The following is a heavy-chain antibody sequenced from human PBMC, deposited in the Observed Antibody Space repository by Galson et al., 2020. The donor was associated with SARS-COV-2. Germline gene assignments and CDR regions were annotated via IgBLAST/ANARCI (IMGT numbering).Heavy chain of an antibody. Sequence: ETSETLSLTCTVSAGSISSGGYYWSWIRQHPGKGLEWTGYIYYSGSTYYNPSPKSRLTITLDTSKNQFSLKLSSVTAADTALYFCARGAERNSGLFCHFDYWGQGTLVTVAS. D-gene: IGHD3-22*01. V-gene: IGHV4-31*03. CDR1: AGSISSGGYY. CDR3: ARGAERNSGLFCHFDY. CDR2: IYYSGST. J-gene: IGHJ4*02.